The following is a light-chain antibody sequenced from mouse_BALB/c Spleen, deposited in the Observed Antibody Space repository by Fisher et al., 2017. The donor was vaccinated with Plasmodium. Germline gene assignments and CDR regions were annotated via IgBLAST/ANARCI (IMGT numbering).Light chain of an antibody. CDR3: QQSDSWPLT. J-gene: IGKJ5*01. Sequence: DIVITQTTATLSVTPGDRVSLSCRASQSISNYLHWYQQKSHESPRFLIKYASQSISGIPSRFSGSGSGTDFTLTINSVGTEDFGMYFCQQSDSWPLTFGAGTKLELK. CDR1: QSISNY. V-gene: IGKV5-45*01. CDR2: YAS.